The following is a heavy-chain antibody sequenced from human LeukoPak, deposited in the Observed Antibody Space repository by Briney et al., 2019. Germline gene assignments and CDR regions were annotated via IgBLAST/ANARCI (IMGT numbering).Heavy chain of an antibody. CDR2: IYTSGST. J-gene: IGHJ6*03. CDR3: ARQKQQLVGYYYYYYMDV. Sequence: SETLSLTCTVSGGSISSYYWSWIRQPPGKGLEWIGYIYTSGSTNYNPSLKSRVTISADTSKNQFSLKLSSVTAADTAVYYCARQKQQLVGYYYYYYMDVWGKGTTVTVSS. CDR1: GGSISSYY. V-gene: IGHV4-4*09. D-gene: IGHD6-13*01.